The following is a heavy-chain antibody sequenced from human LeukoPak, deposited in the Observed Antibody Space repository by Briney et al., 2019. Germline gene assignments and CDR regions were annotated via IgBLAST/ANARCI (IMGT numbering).Heavy chain of an antibody. CDR2: IYPGDSDT. D-gene: IGHD4-11*01. V-gene: IGHV5-51*07. Sequence: GESLKISCKGSGYSFSTFWIGWVHQMPGKGLEWMGIIYPGDSDTRYSPSFQGQVTISADKFISTAYLQWSSLKASDTAMYYCARDNSNYFDYWGQGTLVTVSS. J-gene: IGHJ4*02. CDR3: ARDNSNYFDY. CDR1: GYSFSTFW.